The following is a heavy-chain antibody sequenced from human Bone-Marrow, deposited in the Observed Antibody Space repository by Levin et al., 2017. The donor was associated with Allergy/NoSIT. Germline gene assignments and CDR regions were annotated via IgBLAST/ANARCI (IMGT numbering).Heavy chain of an antibody. CDR1: GITFSDYS. J-gene: IGHJ2*01. D-gene: IGHD4-17*01. CDR3: ARDLTSGHGDSNWYFAL. CDR2: ITSGSRST. V-gene: IGHV3-48*02. Sequence: GGSLRLSCTVSGITFSDYSMNWVRWAPGKGLEWVSHITSGSRSTHYADSVKGRFTIPREDAENSLYRQMDRLREEDTSVYYCARDLTSGHGDSNWYFALWGHGTLVTVSS.